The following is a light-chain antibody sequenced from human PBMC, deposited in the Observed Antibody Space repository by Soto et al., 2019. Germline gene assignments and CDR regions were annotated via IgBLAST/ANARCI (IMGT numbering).Light chain of an antibody. CDR1: QSFGGSY. CDR3: QQYGSSPYT. V-gene: IGKV3-20*01. Sequence: EIVLTQSPGTLSLSPGERASLSCRASQSFGGSYLAWYQQKPGQAPRLLIYGASTRATGIPDRFSGSGSGTNFTLTVSRLEPEDFAVYYCQQYGSSPYTFAQGTKLEI. CDR2: GAS. J-gene: IGKJ2*01.